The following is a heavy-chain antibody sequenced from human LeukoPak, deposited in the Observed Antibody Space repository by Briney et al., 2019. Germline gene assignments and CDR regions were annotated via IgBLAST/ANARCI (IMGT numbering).Heavy chain of an antibody. J-gene: IGHJ4*02. CDR2: INPSSGGT. V-gene: IGHV1-2*02. CDR3: ARDLDYYGSGSPGY. D-gene: IGHD3-10*01. Sequence: ASVKVSCKASGYTFTDYYMHCVRQAPGQGLEWMGWINPSSGGTNYAQKFQGRVAMTRDTSISTAYMELRSLRSDDTAVYYCARDLDYYGSGSPGYWGQGTLVTVSS. CDR1: GYTFTDYY.